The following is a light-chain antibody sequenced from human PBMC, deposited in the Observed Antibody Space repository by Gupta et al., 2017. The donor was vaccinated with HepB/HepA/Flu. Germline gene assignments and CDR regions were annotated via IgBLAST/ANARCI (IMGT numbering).Light chain of an antibody. Sequence: EIVLTQSPGTLSLSPGERATLSCRASQSVRNNYLAWYQQKSGQAPRLLIHGASTRATGIPDRFSGSGSGTDFTLTISRLEPEDFAMFYCQQEGSAPSTFGEGTKVEIK. V-gene: IGKV3-20*01. CDR3: QQEGSAPST. CDR1: QSVRNNY. CDR2: GAS. J-gene: IGKJ1*01.